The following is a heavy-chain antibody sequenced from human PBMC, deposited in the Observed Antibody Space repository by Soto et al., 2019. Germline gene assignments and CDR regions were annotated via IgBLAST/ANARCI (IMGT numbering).Heavy chain of an antibody. D-gene: IGHD6-19*01. V-gene: IGHV3-7*03. CDR2: IKQDGSEK. CDR3: ARDPRYSSGWYLYYYYGMDV. CDR1: GFTFSSYW. J-gene: IGHJ6*02. Sequence: PVGSLRLSCAASGFTFSSYWMSWVRQAPGKGLEWVANIKQDGSEKYYVDSVKGRFTISRDNAKNSLYLQMNSLRAEDTAVYYCARDPRYSSGWYLYYYYGMDVWGQGSTVTVSS.